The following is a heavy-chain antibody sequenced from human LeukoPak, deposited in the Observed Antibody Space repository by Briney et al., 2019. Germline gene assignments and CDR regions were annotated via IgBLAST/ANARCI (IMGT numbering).Heavy chain of an antibody. CDR1: GGSSSSYY. V-gene: IGHV4-59*01. D-gene: IGHD3-22*01. Sequence: SDTLSLTCTVSGGSSSSYYWSWIRQPPGKGLEWMGYIYYSGSTNYNPSLKSRVTISVDTSKNQFSLKLSSVTAADAAVYYCARVPSYYYDSSGDDAFDIWGQGTMVTVSS. CDR3: ARVPSYYYDSSGDDAFDI. J-gene: IGHJ3*02. CDR2: IYYSGST.